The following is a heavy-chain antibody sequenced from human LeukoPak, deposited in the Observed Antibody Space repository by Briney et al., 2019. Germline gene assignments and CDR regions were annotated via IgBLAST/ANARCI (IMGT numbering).Heavy chain of an antibody. CDR1: GASMTTYY. CDR2: IYSSGST. CDR3: AREGSAYGMDV. J-gene: IGHJ6*02. Sequence: SETLSLTCTVSGASMTTYYWSWIRQPPGKGLEWVAYIYSSGSTNYNPSLKSRVTISLDTSKSQVSLNLTSVTAADTAVYYCAREGSAYGMDVWGQGTTVTVSS. D-gene: IGHD2-15*01. V-gene: IGHV4-59*01.